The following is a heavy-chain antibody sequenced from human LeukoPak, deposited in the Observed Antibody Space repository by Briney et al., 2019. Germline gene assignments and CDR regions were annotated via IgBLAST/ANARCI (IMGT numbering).Heavy chain of an antibody. CDR1: GFTFDDYA. Sequence: GGSLRLSCAASGFTFDDYAMHWVRQAPGKGLEWVSGISWNSGSIGYADSVKGRFTISRDNAKNSLYLQMNSLRAGDTALYYCAKDKGGGGYSVDYWGQGTLVTVSS. CDR2: ISWNSGSI. D-gene: IGHD5-12*01. CDR3: AKDKGGGGYSVDY. V-gene: IGHV3-9*01. J-gene: IGHJ4*02.